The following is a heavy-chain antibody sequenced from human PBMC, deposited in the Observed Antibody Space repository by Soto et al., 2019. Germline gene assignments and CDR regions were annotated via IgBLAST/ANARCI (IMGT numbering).Heavy chain of an antibody. J-gene: IGHJ3*02. CDR2: INHSGST. CDR3: ARFRAVVVVAASPDAFDI. V-gene: IGHV4-34*01. Sequence: ETLSLTCAVYGGYFSGYYWSWIRQPPGKGLEWIGEINHSGSTNYNPSLKSRVTISVDTSKNQFSLKLSSVTAADTAVYYCARFRAVVVVAASPDAFDIWGQGTMVTVSS. D-gene: IGHD2-15*01. CDR1: GGYFSGYY.